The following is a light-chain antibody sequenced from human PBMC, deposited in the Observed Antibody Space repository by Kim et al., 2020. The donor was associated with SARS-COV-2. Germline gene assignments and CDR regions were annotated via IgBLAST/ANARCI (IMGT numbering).Light chain of an antibody. V-gene: IGLV3-21*01. CDR2: FDS. CDR1: NIGSEG. Sequence: APGETARITCGGNNIGSEGVHWYQQNPGQAPVLLIYFDSDWPSGIPERFSGSNSGNTATLTISRVEAGDEADYYCQVWNSRSDQWVFGGGTQLTVL. J-gene: IGLJ3*02. CDR3: QVWNSRSDQWV.